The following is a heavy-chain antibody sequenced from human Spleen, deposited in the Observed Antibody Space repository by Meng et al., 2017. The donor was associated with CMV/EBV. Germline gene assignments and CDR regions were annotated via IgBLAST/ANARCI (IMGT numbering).Heavy chain of an antibody. CDR3: AHTGDRYSSSSEAFDP. V-gene: IGHV2-5*01. D-gene: IGHD6-6*01. CDR2: IYWNDDK. J-gene: IGHJ5*02. CDR1: FSLSTSGVG. Sequence: FSLSTSGVGVVWIRQPPGKALEWLALIYWNDDKRYSPSLKSRLTITKDTSKNQVVLTMTNMDPVDTATYYCAHTGDRYSSSSEAFDPWGQGTLVTVSS.